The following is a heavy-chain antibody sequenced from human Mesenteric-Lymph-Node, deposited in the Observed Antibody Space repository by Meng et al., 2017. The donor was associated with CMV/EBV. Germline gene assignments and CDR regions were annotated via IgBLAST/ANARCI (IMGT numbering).Heavy chain of an antibody. CDR3: ARAHGRYDY. Sequence: LSLTCAASGFTFSSYSMNWVRQAPGKGLEWVSYISSSSSTIYYADSVKGRFTISRDNAKNSLYLQMNSLRAEDTAVYYCARAHGRYDYWGQGTLVTVSS. CDR1: GFTFSSYS. D-gene: IGHD3-16*02. CDR2: ISSSSSTI. J-gene: IGHJ4*02. V-gene: IGHV3-48*04.